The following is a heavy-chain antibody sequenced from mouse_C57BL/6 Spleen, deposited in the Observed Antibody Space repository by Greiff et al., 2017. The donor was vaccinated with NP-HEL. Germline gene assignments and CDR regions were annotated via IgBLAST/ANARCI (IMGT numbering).Heavy chain of an antibody. CDR2: INPGSGGT. J-gene: IGHJ4*01. Sequence: QVQLQQSGAELVRPGTSVKVSCKASGYAFTNYLIEWVKQRPGQGLEWIGVINPGSGGTNYNEKFKGKATLTADKSSSTAYMQLSSLTSEDSAVYFCANSNDYAMGDWGQGTSVTVSS. D-gene: IGHD2-5*01. CDR1: GYAFTNYL. V-gene: IGHV1-54*01. CDR3: ANSNDYAMGD.